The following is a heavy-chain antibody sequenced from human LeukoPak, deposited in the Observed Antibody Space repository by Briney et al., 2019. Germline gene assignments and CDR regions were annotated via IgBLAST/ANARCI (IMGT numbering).Heavy chain of an antibody. D-gene: IGHD4-17*01. J-gene: IGHJ4*02. CDR1: GFTFSSYE. V-gene: IGHV3-48*03. CDR3: ARPGLYGEVGIDY. Sequence: GGSLRLSCAASGFTFSSYEMNWVRQAPGKGLEWVSYISSSGSTIYYADSVKGRFTISRDNAKNSLYLQMNSLRAEDTAAYYCARPGLYGEVGIDYWGQGTLVTVSS. CDR2: ISSSGSTI.